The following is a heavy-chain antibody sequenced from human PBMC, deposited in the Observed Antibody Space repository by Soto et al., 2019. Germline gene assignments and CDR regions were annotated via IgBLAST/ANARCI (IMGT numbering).Heavy chain of an antibody. J-gene: IGHJ4*02. CDR3: AHRLAATGLFDY. CDR1: GFSLSTSGVG. D-gene: IGHD6-13*01. Sequence: QITLKESGPTLVKPTQTLTLTCTFSGFSLSTSGVGVGWIRQPPGKALEWLALIYWDDDKRYSPSLKSRLTIPKDTSKNQVVLTMTNMQPVDTGTYYCAHRLAATGLFDYRGQGTLVTVSS. CDR2: IYWDDDK. V-gene: IGHV2-5*02.